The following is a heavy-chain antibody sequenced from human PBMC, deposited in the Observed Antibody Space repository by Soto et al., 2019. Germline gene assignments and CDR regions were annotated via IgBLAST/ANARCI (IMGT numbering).Heavy chain of an antibody. CDR1: GFTFDDYA. D-gene: IGHD3-10*01. Sequence: EVQLMESGGGLVQPGRSLRLSCAASGFTFDDYAMHWVRQAPGKGLEWVSGISWNSGSIGYADSVKGRFTISRDNAKNSLYLQMNSLRAEDTALYYCAKSPGVYYYYMDVWGKGTTVTVSS. V-gene: IGHV3-9*01. J-gene: IGHJ6*03. CDR2: ISWNSGSI. CDR3: AKSPGVYYYYMDV.